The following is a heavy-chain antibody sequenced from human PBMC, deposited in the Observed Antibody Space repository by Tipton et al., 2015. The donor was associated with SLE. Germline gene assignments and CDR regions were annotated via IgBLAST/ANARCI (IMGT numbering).Heavy chain of an antibody. V-gene: IGHV5-51*03. J-gene: IGHJ6*03. D-gene: IGHD3-10*01. CDR3: ARRGDYPALRHSGYYIDV. CDR1: GYNFGNHW. CDR2: IYPDDSEA. Sequence: QLVQSGPEVKKPGESLKISCRATGYNFGNHWIAWVRQRPGKGLEWMGIIYPDDSEARYNPSFQGHVTTSGDTSINTAYLHWSSREASDTATYYCARRGDYPALRHSGYYIDVWGSGTTVTVSS.